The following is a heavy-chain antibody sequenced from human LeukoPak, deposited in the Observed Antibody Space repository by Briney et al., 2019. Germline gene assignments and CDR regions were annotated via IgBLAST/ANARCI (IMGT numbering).Heavy chain of an antibody. D-gene: IGHD6-13*01. V-gene: IGHV3-30-3*01. Sequence: PGGSLRLSCAASGFTFSSYAMSWVRQAPGKGLEWVAVISYDGSNKYYADSVKGRFTISRDNSKNTLYLQMNSLRAEDTAVYYCARYGGYSSSWYDYYYYYGMDVWGQGTTVTVSS. CDR2: ISYDGSNK. J-gene: IGHJ6*02. CDR1: GFTFSSYA. CDR3: ARYGGYSSSWYDYYYYYGMDV.